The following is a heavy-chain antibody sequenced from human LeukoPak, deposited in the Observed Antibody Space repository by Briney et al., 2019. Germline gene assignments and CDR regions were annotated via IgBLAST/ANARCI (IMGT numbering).Heavy chain of an antibody. Sequence: ASVKVSCKASDNAFSSYGISWLRQAPGQGPEWMGWINTSSGGTNYAREFKDRITMTTDTSTSTVFMEMRSLRSDDTAVYYCARDWTDGSSQRWFDPWGQGTLVTVSS. V-gene: IGHV1-18*01. J-gene: IGHJ5*02. D-gene: IGHD1-26*01. CDR2: INTSSGGT. CDR1: DNAFSSYG. CDR3: ARDWTDGSSQRWFDP.